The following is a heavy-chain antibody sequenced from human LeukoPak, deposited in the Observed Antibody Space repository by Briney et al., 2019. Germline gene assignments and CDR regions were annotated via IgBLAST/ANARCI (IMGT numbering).Heavy chain of an antibody. J-gene: IGHJ4*02. CDR1: GGSFSDYY. CDR2: INHTGST. CDR3: ARGVYYFDY. V-gene: IGHV4-34*01. Sequence: PSETLSLTCAVYGGSFSDYYWSWIRQPPGKGLEWIGEINHTGSTNYNPSLKSRVTISVDTSKNQLSLKLSSVTAADTAVYYRARGVYYFDYWGQGTLVTVSS.